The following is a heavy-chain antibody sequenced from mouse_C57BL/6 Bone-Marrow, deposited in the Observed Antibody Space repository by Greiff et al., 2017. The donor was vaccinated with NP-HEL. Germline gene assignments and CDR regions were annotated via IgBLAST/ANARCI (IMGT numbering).Heavy chain of an antibody. CDR2: IYPGDGDT. CDR1: GYAFSSSW. Sequence: QVQLQQSGPELVKPGASVKISCKASGYAFSSSWMNWVKQRPGKGLEWIGRIYPGDGDTNYNGKFKGKATLTADKSSSTAYMQLSSLTSEDSAVYFCARMGDDYDYWGQGTTLTVSS. J-gene: IGHJ2*01. D-gene: IGHD2-4*01. V-gene: IGHV1-82*01. CDR3: ARMGDDYDY.